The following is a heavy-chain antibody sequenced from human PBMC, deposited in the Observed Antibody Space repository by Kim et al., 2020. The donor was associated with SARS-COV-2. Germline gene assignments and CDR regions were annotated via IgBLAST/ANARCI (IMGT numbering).Heavy chain of an antibody. CDR2: KWYS. D-gene: IGHD3-16*01. CDR3: VRGVYFDY. V-gene: IGHV6-1*01. Sequence: KWYSGYAISVKSRITINPDTSKNQFSLQLNSVTPEDTAVYYCVRGVYFDYWGQGTLVTVSS. J-gene: IGHJ4*02.